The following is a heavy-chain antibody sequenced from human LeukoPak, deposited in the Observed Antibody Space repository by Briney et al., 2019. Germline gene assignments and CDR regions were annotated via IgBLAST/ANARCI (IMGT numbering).Heavy chain of an antibody. CDR2: INAGNGST. J-gene: IGHJ5*02. V-gene: IGHV1-3*01. Sequence: GASVKVSCKASGYTFTSYAMHWLRQAPGQRLEWMGWINAGNGSTKYSQKFQGRVTITRDTSASTAYMELSSLRSDDTAVYYCARVVYSFGYCDSTTCPNWFDPWGQGSLVTVSS. CDR3: ARVVYSFGYCDSTTCPNWFDP. CDR1: GYTFTSYA. D-gene: IGHD2-2*01.